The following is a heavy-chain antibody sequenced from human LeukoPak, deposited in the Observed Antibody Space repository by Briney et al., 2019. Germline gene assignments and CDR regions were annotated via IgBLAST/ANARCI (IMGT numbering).Heavy chain of an antibody. CDR1: GFTFSNYW. V-gene: IGHV3-74*01. CDR2: INSDGSDT. CDR3: ARSGSGYSHYYYMDV. J-gene: IGHJ6*03. Sequence: PGGSLRLSCAVSGFTFSNYWMHWVRQVPGVGPVWVSHINSDGSDTTYADSVKGRFTISRDNAKDTLYLQMNSLRAEDTAVYYCARSGSGYSHYYYMDVWGKGTTVTVSS. D-gene: IGHD1-26*01.